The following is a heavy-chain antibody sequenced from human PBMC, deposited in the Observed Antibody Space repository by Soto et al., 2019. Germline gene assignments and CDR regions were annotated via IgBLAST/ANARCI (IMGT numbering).Heavy chain of an antibody. D-gene: IGHD2-15*01. J-gene: IGHJ6*03. Sequence: ASVKVSCKASGYTFTSYGISWVRQAPGQGLEWMGWISAYNGNTNYAQKLQGRVTMTTDTSTSTAYMELRSLRSDDTAVYYCARARGVYCSGGSCYGRYYYYYMDVWGKGTTVTVSS. CDR3: ARARGVYCSGGSCYGRYYYYYMDV. CDR1: GYTFTSYG. V-gene: IGHV1-18*01. CDR2: ISAYNGNT.